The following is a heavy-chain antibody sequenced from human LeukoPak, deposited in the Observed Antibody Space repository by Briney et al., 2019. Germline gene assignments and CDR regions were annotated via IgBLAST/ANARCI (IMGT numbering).Heavy chain of an antibody. D-gene: IGHD2-15*01. V-gene: IGHV4-30-4*01. J-gene: IGHJ4*02. CDR1: GGSISSGDYY. CDR3: ARVKECSGGSCYSDYFDY. CDR2: IYYSGST. Sequence: SETLSLTCTVSGGSISSGDYYWSWIRQPPGKGLEWIGYIYYSGSTYYSPSLKSRVTISVDTSKNQFSLKLSSVTAADTAVYYCARVKECSGGSCYSDYFDYWGQGTLVTVSS.